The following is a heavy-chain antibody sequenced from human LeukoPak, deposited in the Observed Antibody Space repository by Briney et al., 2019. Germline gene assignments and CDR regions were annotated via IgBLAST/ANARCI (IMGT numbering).Heavy chain of an antibody. V-gene: IGHV3-53*01. CDR2: IYSGGSI. CDR3: ARDAY. J-gene: IGHJ4*02. Sequence: GGSLRLSCAVSGFTVSNNYMTWVRQAPGKGLEWVSVIYSGGSIYYADSVKGRFTISRDNSKNTLYLQMNSLRAEDTAVYYCARDAYWGQGTLVTVSS. CDR1: GFTVSNNY.